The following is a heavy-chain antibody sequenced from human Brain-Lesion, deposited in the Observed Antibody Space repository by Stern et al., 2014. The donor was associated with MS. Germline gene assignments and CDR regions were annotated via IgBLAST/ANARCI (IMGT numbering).Heavy chain of an antibody. CDR2: INPKSGGT. CDR3: ATYSYDSTGYNDF. Sequence: VQLVESGAEVKKPGASVKLSCKASGYTFTGYYMHWVRQAPGQGLEWMGRINPKSGGTNYAQKFQGWVTMTRDPSINTAYMELSRVRSDDTAVYYCATYSYDSTGYNDFWGQGTLVTVSS. D-gene: IGHD3-22*01. CDR1: GYTFTGYY. J-gene: IGHJ4*02. V-gene: IGHV1-2*04.